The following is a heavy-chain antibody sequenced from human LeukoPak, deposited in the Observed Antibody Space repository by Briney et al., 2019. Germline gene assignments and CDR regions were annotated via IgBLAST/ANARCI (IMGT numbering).Heavy chain of an antibody. CDR3: ARVNVRATDQED. J-gene: IGHJ3*01. CDR2: IIPIFGTA. V-gene: IGHV1-69*13. Sequence: SVKVSCKASGATFSSYAVSWVRQAPGQGLEWLGRIIPIFGTANYAQKVQGRVTITPDESTSTAYVELTSLRSEDTAVYYCARVNVRATDQEDWGQGTMVTVSS. CDR1: GATFSSYA. D-gene: IGHD2-2*01.